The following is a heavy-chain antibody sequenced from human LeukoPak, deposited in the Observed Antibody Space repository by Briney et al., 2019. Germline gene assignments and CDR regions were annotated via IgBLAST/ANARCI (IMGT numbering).Heavy chain of an antibody. Sequence: SETLSLTCTVSGGPMSNYYWNWIRQPPGKGLEWVEYMFYTGSGKYNPSLRSRVTISVDTSKRQISLKLTSVTTADTAVYYCATNLPGYSYGYWVAWGQGTLVTVSS. CDR2: MFYTGSG. CDR3: ATNLPGYSYGYWVA. V-gene: IGHV4-59*01. J-gene: IGHJ5*02. D-gene: IGHD5-18*01. CDR1: GGPMSNYY.